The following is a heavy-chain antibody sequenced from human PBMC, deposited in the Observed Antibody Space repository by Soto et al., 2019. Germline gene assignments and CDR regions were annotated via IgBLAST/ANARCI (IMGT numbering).Heavy chain of an antibody. CDR2: IYHSGST. CDR3: ARGQGDY. Sequence: PYETLSLTCAVSGGSISRGGYSWSWIRQPPGKGLEWIGYIYHSGSTYYNPSLKSRVTISVDRSKNQFSLKLSSVTAADTAVYYCARGQGDYWGQGTLVTVSS. V-gene: IGHV4-30-2*01. J-gene: IGHJ4*02. CDR1: GGSISRGGYS.